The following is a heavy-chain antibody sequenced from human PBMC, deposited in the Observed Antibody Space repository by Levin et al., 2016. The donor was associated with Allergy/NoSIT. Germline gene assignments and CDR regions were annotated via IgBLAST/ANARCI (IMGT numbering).Heavy chain of an antibody. V-gene: IGHV4-39*07. J-gene: IGHJ6*03. CDR3: ARGEVRCSGTSCSFGWRPRDGYYYYYMDV. Sequence: SETLSLTCHVSGASTGTTNYYWGWVRQPPGKGLEWIASIYYNGHAYHSPSLKSRVTISVDTSKNQFSLKLSSVTAADTAVYYCARGEVRCSGTSCSFGWRPRDGYYYYYMDVWDKGTTVTVSS. CDR2: IYYNGHA. CDR1: GASTGTTNYY. D-gene: IGHD2-2*01.